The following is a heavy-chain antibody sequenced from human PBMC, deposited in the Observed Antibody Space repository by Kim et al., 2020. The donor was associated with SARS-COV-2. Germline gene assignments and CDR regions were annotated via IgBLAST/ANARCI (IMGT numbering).Heavy chain of an antibody. J-gene: IGHJ4*02. CDR2: NT. Sequence: NTKKSPQFQGRVTITRDTAAGTAYMELSSLRSEDTAVYYCARDSIAVDIWGQGTLVTVSS. V-gene: IGHV1-3*01. D-gene: IGHD6-19*01. CDR3: ARDSIAVDI.